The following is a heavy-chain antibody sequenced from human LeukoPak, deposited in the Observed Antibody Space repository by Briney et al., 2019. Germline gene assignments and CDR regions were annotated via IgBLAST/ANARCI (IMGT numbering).Heavy chain of an antibody. CDR3: ARLGPFYDSSSYGDYNWFDP. CDR1: GGTFSSYA. J-gene: IGHJ5*02. Sequence: SVKVSCKASGGTFSSYAISWVRQAPGQGLEWMGGIIPIFGTANYAQKFQGRVTITADESTSTAYMELSSLRSEDTAVYYCARLGPFYDSSSYGDYNWFDPWGQGTLVTVSS. CDR2: IIPIFGTA. D-gene: IGHD3-22*01. V-gene: IGHV1-69*13.